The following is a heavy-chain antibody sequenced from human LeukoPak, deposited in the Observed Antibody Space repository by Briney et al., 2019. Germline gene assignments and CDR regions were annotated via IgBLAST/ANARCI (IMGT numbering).Heavy chain of an antibody. CDR2: IKQDGSEK. Sequence: PGGSLRLSCAASGFTFSSYWMRCVRQAPGKGLEWVANIKQDGSEKYYVDSVKGRFTISRDSAKNSLYLQMNSLRAEDTAVYYCARGHDRYFDYWGQGTLVTVSS. CDR1: GFTFSSYW. CDR3: ARGHDRYFDY. J-gene: IGHJ4*02. D-gene: IGHD3-22*01. V-gene: IGHV3-7*01.